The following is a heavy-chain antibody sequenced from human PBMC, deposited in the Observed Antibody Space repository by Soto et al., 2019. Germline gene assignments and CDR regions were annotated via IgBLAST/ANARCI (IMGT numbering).Heavy chain of an antibody. CDR1: GFMFSLYG. D-gene: IGHD5-12*01. CDR3: AIDSINPVVALPLFGY. Sequence: EVQLVESGGGLVRPGGSLRLSCSASGFMFSLYGMNWVRQAPGKGLEWVSYIGRKNDDIHYADSVRGRFTVSRDNAKNSLFLQLSSLMADDTAVYVCAIDSINPVVALPLFGYWGLGTLVTVSS. J-gene: IGHJ4*02. CDR2: IGRKNDDI. V-gene: IGHV3-21*01.